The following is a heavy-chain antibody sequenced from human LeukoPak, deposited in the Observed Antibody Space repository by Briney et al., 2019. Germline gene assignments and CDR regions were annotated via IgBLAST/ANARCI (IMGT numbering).Heavy chain of an antibody. CDR1: GFTFSRYY. CDR2: INSDGRST. CDR3: TRVFVGDEYSSSGY. J-gene: IGHJ4*02. D-gene: IGHD6-13*01. V-gene: IGHV3-74*01. Sequence: GGSLRLSCAASGFTFSRYYMHWVRQAPGKGLVWVSRINSDGRSTTYADSVRGRFTISRDNAKNTLYLQMNSLKVEDTAMYYCTRVFVGDEYSSSGYWGQGTLVTVSS.